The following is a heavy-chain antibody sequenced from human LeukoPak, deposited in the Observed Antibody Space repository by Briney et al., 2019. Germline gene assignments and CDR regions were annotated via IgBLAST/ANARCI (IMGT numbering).Heavy chain of an antibody. D-gene: IGHD1-14*01. J-gene: IGHJ4*02. CDR2: ISYDGRNG. CDR3: AKDKPIDY. Sequence: PGGSLRLSCVASGFTFSDYGMLWVRQPPGKGLEWVAVISYDGRNGHYADSVKGRFTISRDNSKNTVFLQMNTLRTEDTAVYFCAKDKPIDYWGQGTLVTVSS. V-gene: IGHV3-30*18. CDR1: GFTFSDYG.